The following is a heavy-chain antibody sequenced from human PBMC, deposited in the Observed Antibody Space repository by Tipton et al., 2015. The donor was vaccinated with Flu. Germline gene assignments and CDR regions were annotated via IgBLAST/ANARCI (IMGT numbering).Heavy chain of an antibody. Sequence: TLSLTCTVSGGSISSSSYYWSWIRQPPGKGLEWIGEINHSGSTNYNPSLKSRVTIAVDTSKNQFSLTLSSVTAADTAVYYCARGALWFGELEKYGFDPWGQGTMVTVSS. CDR2: INHSGST. V-gene: IGHV4-39*07. J-gene: IGHJ5*02. CDR1: GGSISSSSYY. D-gene: IGHD3-10*01. CDR3: ARGALWFGELEKYGFDP.